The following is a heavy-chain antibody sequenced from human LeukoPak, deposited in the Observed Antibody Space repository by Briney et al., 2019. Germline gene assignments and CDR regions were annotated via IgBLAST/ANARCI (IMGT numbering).Heavy chain of an antibody. Sequence: PSETLSLTCAVYGGSFSCYYWSWIRQPPGKGLEWIGEINHSGSTNYNPSLKSRVTISVDTSKNQFSLKLSSVTAADTAVYYCARGVDGAYWGQGSVGTVSS. J-gene: IGHJ4*02. D-gene: IGHD3-16*01. CDR2: INHSGST. CDR1: GGSFSCYY. V-gene: IGHV4-34*01. CDR3: ARGVDGAY.